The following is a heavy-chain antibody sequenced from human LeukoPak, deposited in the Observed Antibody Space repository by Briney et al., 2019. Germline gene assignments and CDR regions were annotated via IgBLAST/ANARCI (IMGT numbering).Heavy chain of an antibody. Sequence: GGSLRLSCAASGFTFSSYAMSWVRQAPGKGLEGVSAISGSGGSTYYADSVKGRFTISRDNSKNTLYLQMNSLRAEDTAVYYCAKASSGRYYFYYWGQGTLVTVSS. CDR1: GFTFSSYA. CDR3: AKASSGRYYFYY. J-gene: IGHJ4*02. V-gene: IGHV3-23*01. D-gene: IGHD6-19*01. CDR2: ISGSGGST.